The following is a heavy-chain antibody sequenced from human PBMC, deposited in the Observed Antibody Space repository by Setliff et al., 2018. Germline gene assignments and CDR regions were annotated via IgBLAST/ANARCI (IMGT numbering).Heavy chain of an antibody. J-gene: IGHJ3*02. V-gene: IGHV4-59*08. CDR3: ASQPGVPQIDGFDI. CDR2: ISYSGAT. CDR1: GGSISSYS. Sequence: PSETLSLTCTVSGGSISSYSWSWIRQPPGKGLQWIGYISYSGATNYNPSLKSRVTISVDTSKNQFSLKLSSVTAADTAVYYCASQPGVPQIDGFDIWGQGTMVT.